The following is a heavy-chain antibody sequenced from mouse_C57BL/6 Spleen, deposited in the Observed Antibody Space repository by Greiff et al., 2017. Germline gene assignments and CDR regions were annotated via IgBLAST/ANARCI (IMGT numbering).Heavy chain of an antibody. Sequence: LVESGPELVKPGASVKLSCKASGYTFTSYDINWVKQRPGQGLEWIGWIYPRDGSTKYNEKFKGKATLTVDTSTSTAYMELHSLTSEDSAVYFCARSYYGSRAAMDYWGQGTSVTVSS. CDR3: ARSYYGSRAAMDY. J-gene: IGHJ4*01. CDR1: GYTFTSYD. V-gene: IGHV1-85*01. CDR2: IYPRDGST. D-gene: IGHD1-1*01.